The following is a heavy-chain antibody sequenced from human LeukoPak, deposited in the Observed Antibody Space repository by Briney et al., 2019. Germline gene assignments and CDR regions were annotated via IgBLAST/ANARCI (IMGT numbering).Heavy chain of an antibody. CDR2: ISSDGSHK. D-gene: IGHD3-9*01. CDR1: GFSFSTYD. Sequence: GRSLRLACAASGFSFSTYDMHWVRQAPGKGLEWVAVISSDGSHKYWADSVKGRFTISRDNSKNTVYLQMNSLRAEDTAVYYCAKGSIDWYSFDYWGQGTLVTVSS. J-gene: IGHJ4*02. CDR3: AKGSIDWYSFDY. V-gene: IGHV3-30*18.